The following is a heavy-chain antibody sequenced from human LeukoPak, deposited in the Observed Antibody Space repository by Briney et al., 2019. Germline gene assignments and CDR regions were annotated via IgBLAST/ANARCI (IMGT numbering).Heavy chain of an antibody. V-gene: IGHV3-7*01. Sequence: PGGSLRLSCAASGFTFSSFWMTWVRQAPGKGLEWVANIKQDGSDKHYVDSVKGRVTISRDNARNSLYLQMSSLRTEDTAVYYCVRAYYYMDVWGRGTTVTVSS. J-gene: IGHJ6*03. CDR3: VRAYYYMDV. CDR2: IKQDGSDK. CDR1: GFTFSSFW.